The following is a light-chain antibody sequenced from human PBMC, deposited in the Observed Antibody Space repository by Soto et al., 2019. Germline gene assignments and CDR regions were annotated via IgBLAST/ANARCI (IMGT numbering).Light chain of an antibody. CDR1: SNDVGYYNY. Sequence: QSALTQPASVSGSPGQSITISCTGTSNDVGYYNYVSWYQQVPDKAPKLMIYEVSNRPSGVSNRFSGSKSGNTASLTISGLQAEDEAHYYCSSYRGYNIPYVFGTGTKLTVL. V-gene: IGLV2-14*01. CDR3: SSYRGYNIPYV. J-gene: IGLJ1*01. CDR2: EVS.